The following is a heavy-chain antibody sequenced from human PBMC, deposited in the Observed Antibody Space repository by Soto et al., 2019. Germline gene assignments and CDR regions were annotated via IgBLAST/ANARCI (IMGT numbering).Heavy chain of an antibody. J-gene: IGHJ6*02. D-gene: IGHD2-2*01. CDR1: GFTFSNYW. CDR2: IKEDGSEK. V-gene: IGHV3-7*03. Sequence: AGGSLRLSCAASGFTFSNYWMSWVRQAPGKRLEWVANIKEDGSEKYYVDSVKGRSTISRDNAKNSLFLQMNSLRAEDTAVYYCATDLYQLPTMKYYYYGMDVWGQGTTVTVSS. CDR3: ATDLYQLPTMKYYYYGMDV.